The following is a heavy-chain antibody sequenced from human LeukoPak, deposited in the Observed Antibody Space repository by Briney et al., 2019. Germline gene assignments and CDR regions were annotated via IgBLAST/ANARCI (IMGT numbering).Heavy chain of an antibody. J-gene: IGHJ4*02. V-gene: IGHV1-18*03. Sequence: ASVKVSCKASGYTFTSYGISWVRQAPGQGLEWMGWISAYNGNTNYAQKLQGRVTMTTDTSTSTAYMELRSLRSDDMAVYYCARSRYYDFWSGPYYFDYWGQGTLVTVSS. D-gene: IGHD3-3*01. CDR3: ARSRYYDFWSGPYYFDY. CDR1: GYTFTSYG. CDR2: ISAYNGNT.